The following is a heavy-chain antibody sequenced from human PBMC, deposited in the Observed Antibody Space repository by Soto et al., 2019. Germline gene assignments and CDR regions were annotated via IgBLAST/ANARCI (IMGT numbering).Heavy chain of an antibody. CDR1: GVAFQGCY. CDR2: INPNSGGT. CDR3: SRGRHSGSYYGGFGP. V-gene: IGHV1-2*02. D-gene: IGHD1-26*01. J-gene: IGHJ5*02. Sequence: APVAVTCAACGVAFQGCYRCWVRHAPEQGLEWMGWINPNSGGTNYAQKFPGRVTMTRDTSISTAYMQLSRLRSDDTAVYYCSRGRHSGSYYGGFGPRGQGTLVTVSS.